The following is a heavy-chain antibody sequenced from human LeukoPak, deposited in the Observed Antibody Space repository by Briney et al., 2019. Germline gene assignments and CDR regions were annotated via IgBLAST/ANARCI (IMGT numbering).Heavy chain of an antibody. Sequence: SETLSLTCTVSGGSISSGGYHWSWLRQHPGKGLEWIGYIYYSGSTYYNPSLRSRVTISVDTSKNQFSLKLSSATAADTAVYYCARVTSDAFDIWGQGTMVTFSS. J-gene: IGHJ3*02. CDR2: IYYSGST. D-gene: IGHD4-23*01. CDR3: ARVTSDAFDI. V-gene: IGHV4-31*03. CDR1: GGSISSGGYH.